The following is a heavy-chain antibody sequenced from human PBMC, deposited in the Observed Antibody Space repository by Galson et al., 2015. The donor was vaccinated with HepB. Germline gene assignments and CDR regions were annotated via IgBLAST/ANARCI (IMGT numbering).Heavy chain of an antibody. CDR2: IYSGGST. CDR3: ARESRSGYYSAFDY. V-gene: IGHV3-53*01. J-gene: IGHJ4*02. Sequence: SLRLSCAASGFTVSSNYMSWVRQAPGKGLEWVSVIYSGGSTYYADSVKGRFTISRDNSKNTLYLQMNSLRAEDTAVYYCARESRSGYYSAFDYWGQGTLVTVSS. CDR1: GFTVSSNY. D-gene: IGHD3-22*01.